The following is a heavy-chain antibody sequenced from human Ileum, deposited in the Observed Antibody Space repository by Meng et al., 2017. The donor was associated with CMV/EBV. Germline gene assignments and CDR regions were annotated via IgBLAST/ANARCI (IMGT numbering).Heavy chain of an antibody. V-gene: IGHV1-18*01. J-gene: IGHJ6*02. CDR1: GYTFSDYT. D-gene: IGHD2-2*01. CDR2: VSAKNGNT. CDR3: ARVVVVPSDYYTMAV. Sequence: ASVKVSCKASGYTFSDYTITWVRQAPGQGPEWMGWVSAKNGNTKYAERLQGRVTMTTDTSTRTAYMEMRSLRSDDTAVYYCARVVVVPSDYYTMAVWGQGNAV.